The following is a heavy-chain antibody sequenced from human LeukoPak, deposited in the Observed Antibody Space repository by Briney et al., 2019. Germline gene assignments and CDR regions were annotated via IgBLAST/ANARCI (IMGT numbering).Heavy chain of an antibody. J-gene: IGHJ4*02. D-gene: IGHD1-26*01. CDR3: ALSGGKVGAIDLFDY. CDR2: IYWNEDR. CDR1: GFSLPTNGVG. Sequence: SGPTLVNPTQALTLTCTFSGFSLPTNGVGVGWIRQPPGKALEWLSLIYWNEDRRYSPSRKSRLTITRDTSKNQVVLTMTNMDPVDTATYFCALSGGKVGAIDLFDYWGQGTLVTVSS. V-gene: IGHV2-5*01.